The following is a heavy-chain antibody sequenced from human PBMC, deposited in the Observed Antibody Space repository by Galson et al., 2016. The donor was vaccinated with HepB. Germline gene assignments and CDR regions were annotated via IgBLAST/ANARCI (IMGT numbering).Heavy chain of an antibody. CDR3: ARDRTARAALDL. V-gene: IGHV3-48*01. J-gene: IGHJ5*02. Sequence: SLRLSCAAPGFTFSTYSMNWVRQAPGKGLEWVSYISSRSDTIYYADSVKGRFTISRDNAKNSLYLQMNSLRAEDTAVYYCARDRTARAALDLWGQGTLVTVSS. D-gene: IGHD6-13*01. CDR2: ISSRSDTI. CDR1: GFTFSTYS.